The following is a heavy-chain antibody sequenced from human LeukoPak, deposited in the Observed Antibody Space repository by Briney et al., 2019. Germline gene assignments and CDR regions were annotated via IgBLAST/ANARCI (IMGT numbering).Heavy chain of an antibody. D-gene: IGHD2-2*01. J-gene: IGHJ4*02. CDR2: INGDGGST. Sequence: GGSLRLSCAASGFTFSTYAMSWVRQAPGQGLEWVSSINGDGGSTYYAESVKGRFTVSRDNSKNTLYLQMDSLRAEDTAVYYCAKRPDCSTTNCFRFEYWGQGTLLTVSS. V-gene: IGHV3-23*01. CDR3: AKRPDCSTTNCFRFEY. CDR1: GFTFSTYA.